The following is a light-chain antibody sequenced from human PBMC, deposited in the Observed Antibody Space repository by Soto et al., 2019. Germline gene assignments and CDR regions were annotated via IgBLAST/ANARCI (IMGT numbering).Light chain of an antibody. V-gene: IGKV1-5*03. CDR2: TAS. J-gene: IGKJ1*01. CDR3: QQSYSSSQA. CDR1: QTISSW. Sequence: IQMPQSPSTLSSSIGDRVNVTFRASQTISSWLAWYQQKPGKAPKLLIYTASSLQSGVPSRFSGSRSGPEFTLTISSLQPDDFATYYCQQSYSSSQAFGQGTKVDIK.